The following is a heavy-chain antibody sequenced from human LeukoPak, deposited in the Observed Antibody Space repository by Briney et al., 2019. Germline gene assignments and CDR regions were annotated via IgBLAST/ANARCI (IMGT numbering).Heavy chain of an antibody. V-gene: IGHV1-18*01. CDR1: GYTFTSYG. CDR3: ARDGPYGDYVGY. J-gene: IGHJ4*02. CDR2: ISAYNGNT. Sequence: ASVKVSCKASGYTFTSYGISWVRQAPGQGLEWMGWISAYNGNTNYAQKFQGRVTITADKSTSTAYMELSSLRSEDTAVYYCARDGPYGDYVGYWGQGTLVTVSS. D-gene: IGHD4-17*01.